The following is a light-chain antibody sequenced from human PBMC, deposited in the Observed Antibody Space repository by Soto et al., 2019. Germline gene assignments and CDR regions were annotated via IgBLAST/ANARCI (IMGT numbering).Light chain of an antibody. J-gene: IGKJ4*01. Sequence: EIQMTQSPSSVSASVGDRVTITCRASQDINNWLAWYQHRPGKAPKLLIYAASSLQSGVTSRFSGSGSGTDFSLNIDSLQPEDSATYYCQQADTFPLSFGGGTKVEVK. CDR3: QQADTFPLS. CDR1: QDINNW. V-gene: IGKV1-12*01. CDR2: AAS.